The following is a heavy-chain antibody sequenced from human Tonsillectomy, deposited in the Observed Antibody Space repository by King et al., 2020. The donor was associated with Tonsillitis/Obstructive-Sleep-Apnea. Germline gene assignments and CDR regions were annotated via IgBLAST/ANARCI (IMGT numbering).Heavy chain of an antibody. CDR1: AGSVSSRSYY. CDR3: ARQSNSGSLDYYCYMDV. CDR2: IYYNDDT. V-gene: IGHV4-39*01. Sequence: LQLQESGPGLVKPSETLSLTCTVSAGSVSSRSYYWGWIRQPPGKGPEWIGSIYYNDDTYYNPSLKSRVTISVDTSVNQFFLRLSSVTAADTAVYYCARQSNSGSLDYYCYMDVWGKGTTVTVSS. J-gene: IGHJ6*03. D-gene: IGHD6-19*01.